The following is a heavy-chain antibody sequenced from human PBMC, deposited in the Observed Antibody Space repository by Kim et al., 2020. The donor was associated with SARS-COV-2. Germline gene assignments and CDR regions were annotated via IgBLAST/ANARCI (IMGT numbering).Heavy chain of an antibody. D-gene: IGHD6-13*01. CDR3: ARRYSSSWREYYGMDV. Sequence: ASVKVSCKASGYTFTSYGISWVRQAPGQGLEWMGWISAYNGNTNYAQKLQGRVTMTTDTSTSTAYMELRSLRSDDTAVYYCARRYSSSWREYYGMDVWGQGTTVTVSS. V-gene: IGHV1-18*01. CDR2: ISAYNGNT. CDR1: GYTFTSYG. J-gene: IGHJ6*02.